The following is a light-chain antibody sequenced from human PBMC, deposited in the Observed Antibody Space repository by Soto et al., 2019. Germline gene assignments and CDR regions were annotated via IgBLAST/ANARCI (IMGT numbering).Light chain of an antibody. CDR2: SAS. J-gene: IGKJ4*01. Sequence: DIQMTQSPSSLSASVGDRVTITCRASQSINNYLNWYQQKPGKVPKLLIYSASSLQSGVPSRFSGSGSGTDFTLTIAGLQPEDSASYFCQQSITAPLTFGGGTKVEIK. CDR3: QQSITAPLT. CDR1: QSINNY. V-gene: IGKV1-39*01.